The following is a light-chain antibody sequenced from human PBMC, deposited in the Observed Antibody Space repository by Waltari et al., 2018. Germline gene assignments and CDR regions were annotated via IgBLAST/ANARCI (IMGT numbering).Light chain of an antibody. V-gene: IGLV2-11*01. CDR2: DVN. CDR3: CSYAGSYTFV. CDR1: SSDVGRFDY. J-gene: IGLJ1*01. Sequence: QSALTQPRSVSGSPGRSVTISCTAPSSDVGRFDYFYWFQQYPGKAPKLMIYDVNKRPSGVPHRFSGSKSGNTASLTISGLQAEDEADYYCCSYAGSYTFVFGTGTKVTVL.